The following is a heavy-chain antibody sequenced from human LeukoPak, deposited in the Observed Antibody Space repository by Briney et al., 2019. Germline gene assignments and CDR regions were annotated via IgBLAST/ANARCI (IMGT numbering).Heavy chain of an antibody. Sequence: PGGSLRLSCAASGFTLSNYAMNWVRQAPGKGLEWASSINGSGDKTYYADSVKGRFTISRDNSKNTLYLQMNSLRAEDTAVYYCAKGRLERGLFDYWGQGTLVTVSS. V-gene: IGHV3-23*01. D-gene: IGHD1-1*01. CDR2: INGSGDKT. CDR1: GFTLSNYA. J-gene: IGHJ4*02. CDR3: AKGRLERGLFDY.